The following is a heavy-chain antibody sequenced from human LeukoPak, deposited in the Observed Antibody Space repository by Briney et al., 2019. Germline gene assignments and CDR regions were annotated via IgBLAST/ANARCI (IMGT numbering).Heavy chain of an antibody. CDR2: ISSSSGTI. J-gene: IGHJ4*02. CDR1: GFTFSNYN. CDR3: ARDRIAVAGTLDY. Sequence: PGGSLRLSCAGSGFTFSNYNMNWVRQAPGKGLEWIAYISSSSGTIYYRDSVKGRFTISRDNAKNSLYLQMNNLGAEDTAVYYCARDRIAVAGTLDYWGQGTLVTVSS. D-gene: IGHD6-19*01. V-gene: IGHV3-48*01.